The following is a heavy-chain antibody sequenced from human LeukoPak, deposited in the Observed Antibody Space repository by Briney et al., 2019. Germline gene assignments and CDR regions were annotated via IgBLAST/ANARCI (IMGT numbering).Heavy chain of an antibody. CDR2: ISSDYI. Sequence: TPGGSLRLSCAVSGFTFSFYTINWVRQTPGKGLEWVSSISSDYIYYAESVRGRFTVSRGNAKNSLYLQMNSLSAEDTAIYYCARAPGGPRPGNWFDPWGQGTLVTVSS. V-gene: IGHV3-21*01. CDR3: ARAPGGPRPGNWFDP. CDR1: GFTFSFYT. D-gene: IGHD2-15*01. J-gene: IGHJ5*02.